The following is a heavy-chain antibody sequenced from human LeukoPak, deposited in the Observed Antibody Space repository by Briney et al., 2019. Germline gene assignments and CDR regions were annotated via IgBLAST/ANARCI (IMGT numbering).Heavy chain of an antibody. V-gene: IGHV3-21*01. CDR2: ISSSSSYI. D-gene: IGHD3-9*01. CDR3: AREIYDILTGWGYAFDI. CDR1: GFTFSTYA. J-gene: IGHJ3*02. Sequence: GGSLRLSCAASGFTFSTYAMAWVRQAPGKGLEWVSSISSSSSYIYYADSVKGRFTISRDNAKNSLYLQMNSLRAEDTAVYYCAREIYDILTGWGYAFDIWGQGTMVTVSS.